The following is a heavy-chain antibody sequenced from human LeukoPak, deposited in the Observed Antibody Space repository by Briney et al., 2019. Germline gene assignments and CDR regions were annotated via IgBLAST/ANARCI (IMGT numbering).Heavy chain of an antibody. CDR2: IYYSGST. CDR3: ARRGIQLDYYYMDV. Sequence: SETLSLTCAVYGGSFSGYYWSWIRQPPGKGLEWIGSIYYSGSTYYNPSLKSRVTISVDTSKNQFSLKLSSVTAADTAVYYCARRGIQLDYYYMDVWGKGTTVTISS. CDR1: GGSFSGYY. V-gene: IGHV4-34*01. D-gene: IGHD5-18*01. J-gene: IGHJ6*03.